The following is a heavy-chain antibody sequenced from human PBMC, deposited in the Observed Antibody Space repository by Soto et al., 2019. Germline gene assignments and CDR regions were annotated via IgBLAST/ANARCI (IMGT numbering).Heavy chain of an antibody. CDR2: IYHSGST. J-gene: IGHJ5*02. CDR3: ARVPGDFWGGYYSWFDP. V-gene: IGHV4-30-2*01. Sequence: QLQLQESGSGLVKPSQTLSLTCAVSGGSISSGGYSWSWIRQPPGKGLEWIGYIYHSGSTYYNPSLKSRVSISVDRSKNQFSLKLSSVTAAATAVYYCARVPGDFWGGYYSWFDPWGQGTLVTVSS. CDR1: GGSISSGGYS. D-gene: IGHD3-3*01.